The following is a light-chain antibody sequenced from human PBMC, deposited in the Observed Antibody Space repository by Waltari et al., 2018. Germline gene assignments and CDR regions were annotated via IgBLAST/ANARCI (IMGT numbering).Light chain of an antibody. Sequence: DIQMTQSPSSLSASVGDRVTITCRASQSISSYLSWYQQRPGKAPALLIYTASNSQSGVPSRFSVGGSGTDFTLTISSLQPEDFGTYYCQQSYRPPFTFGPGTKVDI. CDR2: TAS. J-gene: IGKJ3*01. CDR1: QSISSY. CDR3: QQSYRPPFT. V-gene: IGKV1-39*01.